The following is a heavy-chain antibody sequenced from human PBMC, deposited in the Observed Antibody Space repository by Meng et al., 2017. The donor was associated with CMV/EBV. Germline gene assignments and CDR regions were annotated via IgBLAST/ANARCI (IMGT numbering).Heavy chain of an antibody. V-gene: IGHV4-39*07. CDR1: GGSISSSSYY. Sequence: GSLRLSCTVSGGSISSSSYYWGWIRQPPGKGLEWIGSIYYSGSTYYNPSLKSRVTISVDTSKNQFSLKLSSVTAADTAVYHCARNPLKAHLGWELTNFDYWGQGTLVTVSS. J-gene: IGHJ4*02. CDR3: ARNPLKAHLGWELTNFDY. D-gene: IGHD1-26*01. CDR2: IYYSGST.